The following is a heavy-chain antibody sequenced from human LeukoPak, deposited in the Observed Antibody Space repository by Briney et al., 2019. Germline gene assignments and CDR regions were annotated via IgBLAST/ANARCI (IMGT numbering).Heavy chain of an antibody. CDR3: ARGPRPAAQWLVPNYYYYGMDV. V-gene: IGHV3-30-3*01. CDR2: ISFDGSNK. D-gene: IGHD6-19*01. CDR1: GFTFSNYA. Sequence: AGKSLRLSCAASGFTFSNYAMNWVRQAPGKGLEWVAIISFDGSNKYYADSVKGRFTISRDNSKNTLYLQMNSLRAEDTAVYYCARGPRPAAQWLVPNYYYYGMDVWGQGTTVTVSS. J-gene: IGHJ6*02.